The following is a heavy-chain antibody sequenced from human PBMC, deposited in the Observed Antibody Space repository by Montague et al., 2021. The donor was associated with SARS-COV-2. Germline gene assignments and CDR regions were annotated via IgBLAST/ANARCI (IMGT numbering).Heavy chain of an antibody. CDR2: IYYSGST. Sequence: SETLSLTCTVSGGSISSGSYYWGWIRQPPGKGLEWIGNIYYSGSTYYNPSLKSRVTISVDTSKNQFSLKLSSVTAADTAVYYCARQKMGSVTIFGVVMHDRWFDPRGQGTLVTVSS. CDR1: GGSISSGSYY. D-gene: IGHD3-3*01. CDR3: ARQKMGSVTIFGVVMHDRWFDP. V-gene: IGHV4-39*01. J-gene: IGHJ5*02.